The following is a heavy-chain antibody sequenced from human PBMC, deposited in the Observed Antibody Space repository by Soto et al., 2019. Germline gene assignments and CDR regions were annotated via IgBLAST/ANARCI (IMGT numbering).Heavy chain of an antibody. Sequence: GASVKVSCKASGYTFTDYYMHWVRQAPGQGLEWMGWVNPKSGGTNYAQKFQGRVTMTRDTSISTAYMELSRLRSDDTAMYYCERGPPRKWVDPWGQGILVTVSS. CDR1: GYTFTDYY. J-gene: IGHJ5*02. CDR3: ERGPPRKWVDP. V-gene: IGHV1-2*02. CDR2: VNPKSGGT.